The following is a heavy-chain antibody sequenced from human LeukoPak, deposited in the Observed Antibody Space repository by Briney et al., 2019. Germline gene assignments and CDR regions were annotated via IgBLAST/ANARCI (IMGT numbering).Heavy chain of an antibody. V-gene: IGHV3-23*01. CDR1: GFTFSSYA. CDR2: ISGSGGST. Sequence: GGSLRLSCAASGFTFSSYAMSWVRQAPGKGLEWVSAISGSGGSTYYADSVKGRFTISRDNSKNTLYLQMNSLRAEDTAVYYCAKARRDFWSGYYLFGYWGHGTLVTVSS. J-gene: IGHJ4*01. D-gene: IGHD3-3*01. CDR3: AKARRDFWSGYYLFGY.